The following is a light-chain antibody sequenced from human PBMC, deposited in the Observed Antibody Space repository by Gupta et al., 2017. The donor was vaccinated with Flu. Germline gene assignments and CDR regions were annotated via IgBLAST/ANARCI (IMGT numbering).Light chain of an antibody. CDR3: SSYTSINTWV. V-gene: IGLV2-14*03. CDR2: EVS. J-gene: IGLJ3*02. CDR1: KSDVGGYNY. Sequence: QSALTHPASLSGSPGQSITISCIGTKSDVGGYNYVSWYQQYPGKAPKLIISEVSNRPSGISIRFSGSKSGDTASLTISGLQAEDEADYYCSSYTSINTWVFGGGTKLTVL.